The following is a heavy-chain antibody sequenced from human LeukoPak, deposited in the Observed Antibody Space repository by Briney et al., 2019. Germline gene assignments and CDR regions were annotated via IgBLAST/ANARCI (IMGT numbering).Heavy chain of an antibody. J-gene: IGHJ4*02. CDR3: ALGQGRSRYDYFDY. Sequence: ASVKVSCKASGGTFSSYAISWVRQAPGQGLEWMGGIIPIFGTANYAQKSQGRVTITADKSTSTAYMELSSLRSEDTAVYYCALGQGRSRYDYFDYWGQGTLVTVSS. CDR1: GGTFSSYA. CDR2: IIPIFGTA. D-gene: IGHD5-12*01. V-gene: IGHV1-69*06.